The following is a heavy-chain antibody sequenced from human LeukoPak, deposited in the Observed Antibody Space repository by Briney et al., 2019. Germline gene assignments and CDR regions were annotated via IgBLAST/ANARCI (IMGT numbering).Heavy chain of an antibody. CDR3: ARTLSYYYDSSGYYRYFDY. J-gene: IGHJ4*02. V-gene: IGHV4-30-4*01. Sequence: SETLSLTCTVSGGSISSGDYYWSWICQPPGKGLEWIGYIYYSGSTYYNPSLKSRVTISVGTSKNQFSLKLSSVTAADTAVYYCARTLSYYYDSSGYYRYFDYWGQGTLVTVSS. CDR2: IYYSGST. CDR1: GGSISSGDYY. D-gene: IGHD3-22*01.